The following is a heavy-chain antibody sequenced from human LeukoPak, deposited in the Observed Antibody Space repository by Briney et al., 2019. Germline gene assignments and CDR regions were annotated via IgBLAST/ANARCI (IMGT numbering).Heavy chain of an antibody. CDR3: TRSGYRHPYHFES. CDR2: IYTGGGT. D-gene: IGHD3-22*01. Sequence: GGSVRLSCAVSGFSVRTNFMSWVRQAPGKGLEWVSVIYTGGGTDHADSVKGRFTISRDNSKNTLSLQMNSLRADDTAIYYCTRSGYRHPYHFESWGQGTLVIVSS. V-gene: IGHV3-53*01. J-gene: IGHJ4*02. CDR1: GFSVRTNF.